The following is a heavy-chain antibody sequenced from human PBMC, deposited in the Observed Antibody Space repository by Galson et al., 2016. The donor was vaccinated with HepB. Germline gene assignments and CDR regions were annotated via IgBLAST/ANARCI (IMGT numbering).Heavy chain of an antibody. V-gene: IGHV3-23*01. J-gene: IGHJ3*02. D-gene: IGHD5-18*01. CDR1: GFTFRNYA. Sequence: SLRLSCAASGFTFRNYAMTWVRQAPGQGLEWVSAISGDAVSTYYTDSVKGRFTISRDNSGNTLYLQMSSLRVNDTAVYYCSKTLLGNSVYKDPNRKYSYGYIAFDMWGQGTVVTVSS. CDR3: SKTLLGNSVYKDPNRKYSYGYIAFDM. CDR2: ISGDAVST.